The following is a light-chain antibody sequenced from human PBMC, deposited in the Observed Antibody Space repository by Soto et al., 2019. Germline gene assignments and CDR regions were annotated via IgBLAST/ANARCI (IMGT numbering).Light chain of an antibody. V-gene: IGKV3-15*01. CDR1: QSVSSN. CDR3: QQYNNWPYT. Sequence: EIMMTQSPATLSVSPGERATVSCRASQSVSSNSAWYQQKPGQAPRLLIYGTSTRATGIPARFSGSGSGTEFTLTIRSMQPEHFALYYCQQYNNWPYTFGQGTKVDIK. J-gene: IGKJ2*01. CDR2: GTS.